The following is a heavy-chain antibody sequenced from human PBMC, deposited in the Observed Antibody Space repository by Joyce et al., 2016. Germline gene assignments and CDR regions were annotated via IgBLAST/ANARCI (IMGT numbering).Heavy chain of an antibody. CDR3: VRDSLCFGEMSWFDP. Sequence: QVQLEESGGGVVQPGKSLRLSCAASGFIFSDYDMHWVRQAPGKGLEWVAVISYNGKTQNYADSVKGRFTISRDSSKSTLYLQMNRLRTEDTAVYYCVRDSLCFGEMSWFDPWGQGVLATVSS. J-gene: IGHJ5*02. CDR2: ISYNGKTQ. D-gene: IGHD3-10*01. CDR1: GFIFSDYD. V-gene: IGHV3-30*04.